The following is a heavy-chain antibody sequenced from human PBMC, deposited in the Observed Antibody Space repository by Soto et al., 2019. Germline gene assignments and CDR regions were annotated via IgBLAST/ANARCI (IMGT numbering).Heavy chain of an antibody. CDR2: FYPGDSDT. CDR1: GYSFTNYW. J-gene: IGHJ4*02. V-gene: IGHV5-51*01. CDR3: ARQGDSSSWSFDY. Sequence: GESLKISCQGSGYSFTNYWIGWVRQMPGKGLEWMGIFYPGDSDTRYSPSFQGQVTISADKSISTAYLQWNSLKASDTAMYYCARQGDSSSWSFDYWGQGTLVTVSS. D-gene: IGHD6-13*01.